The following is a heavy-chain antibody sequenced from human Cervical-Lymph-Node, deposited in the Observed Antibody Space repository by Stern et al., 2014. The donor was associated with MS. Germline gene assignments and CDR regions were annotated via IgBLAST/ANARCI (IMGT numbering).Heavy chain of an antibody. J-gene: IGHJ6*02. CDR2: ITASGSSK. CDR3: ARDGPLGTGDYYYGLDV. CDR1: GFIFSNYN. V-gene: IGHV3-48*02. Sequence: EVQLVESGGGFVQPGGSLRLSCSASGFIFSNYNMNWVRQAPGKGLEWVSYITASGSSKYYADSVKGRFTISRDNAKNSLYLQLNSLNDDDPAVYYCARDGPLGTGDYYYGLDVWGQGTTVTVSS. D-gene: IGHD5-18*01.